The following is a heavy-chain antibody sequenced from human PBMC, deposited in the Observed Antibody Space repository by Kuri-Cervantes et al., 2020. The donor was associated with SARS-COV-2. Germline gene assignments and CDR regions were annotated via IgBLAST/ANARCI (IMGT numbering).Heavy chain of an antibody. CDR1: GFTFSGHW. Sequence: GGSLRLSCAASGFTFSGHWIHWVRQAPGKGLEWDSSISSSSSYIYYADSVKGRFTISRDNAKNSLYLQMNSLRAEDTAVYYCARADDCSGGSCPAYYWGQGTLVTVSS. CDR3: ARADDCSGGSCPAYY. V-gene: IGHV3-21*01. J-gene: IGHJ4*02. D-gene: IGHD2-15*01. CDR2: ISSSSSYI.